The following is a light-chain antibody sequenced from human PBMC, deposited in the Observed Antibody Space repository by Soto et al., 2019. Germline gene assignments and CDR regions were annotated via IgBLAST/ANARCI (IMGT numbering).Light chain of an antibody. V-gene: IGKV3-20*01. Sequence: EFVLTQSPGTLSLSAGERATLSCRASQSLTNSFIAWYQQKPGQAPRLLIYDTSSRASGIPDRFSGSGSGTDFTLTISRLETEDFAVFYCQQYGTSEIIFGQGTRLE. J-gene: IGKJ5*01. CDR2: DTS. CDR1: QSLTNSF. CDR3: QQYGTSEII.